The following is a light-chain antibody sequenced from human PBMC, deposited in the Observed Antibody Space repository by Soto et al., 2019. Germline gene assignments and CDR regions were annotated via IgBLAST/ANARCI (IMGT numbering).Light chain of an antibody. J-gene: IGKJ1*01. V-gene: IGKV1-5*01. CDR2: GAS. Sequence: DIQLTQSPPTLSASVGDRVTITCRASQSIRYYLAWYQQMPGKAPKLLIYGASSLQSGVPSRFSGSGSGTEFTLTISSLRPDDFATYFCQHHNSYSQTFGQGTKVDIK. CDR3: QHHNSYSQT. CDR1: QSIRYY.